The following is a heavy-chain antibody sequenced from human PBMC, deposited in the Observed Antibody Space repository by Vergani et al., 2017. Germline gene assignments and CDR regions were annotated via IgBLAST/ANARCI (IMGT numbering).Heavy chain of an antibody. D-gene: IGHD3-10*01. V-gene: IGHV3-33*08. CDR2: IWYDGSNK. J-gene: IGHJ6*02. Sequence: QVQLVESGGGVVQPGRSLRLSCAASGFTFSSYGMHWVRQAPGKGLDWVAVIWYDGSNKYYADSVKGRFTISRDNSKNTLYLQMNSLRAEDTAVYYCARDQTLGGGFGAGDVWGQGTTVTVSS. CDR3: ARDQTLGGGFGAGDV. CDR1: GFTFSSYG.